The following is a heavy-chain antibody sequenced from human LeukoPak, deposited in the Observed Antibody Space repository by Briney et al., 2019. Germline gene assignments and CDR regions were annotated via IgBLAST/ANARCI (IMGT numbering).Heavy chain of an antibody. CDR2: IWYDGSNK. J-gene: IGHJ4*02. D-gene: IGHD3-10*01. CDR3: TRGVPGGLDS. Sequence: GKSLRLSCAASGFTFSDYGMHWVRQAPGKGLEWVAVIWYDGSNKYYADSVKGRFTISRENAKNALYLQMNSLRAGDTAVYYCTRGVPGGLDSWGQGTLVTVSS. V-gene: IGHV3-33*01. CDR1: GFTFSDYG.